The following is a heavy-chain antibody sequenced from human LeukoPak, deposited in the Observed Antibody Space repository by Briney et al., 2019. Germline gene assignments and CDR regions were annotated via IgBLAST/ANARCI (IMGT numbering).Heavy chain of an antibody. J-gene: IGHJ4*02. CDR3: ATSTIFGVSAFDY. D-gene: IGHD3-3*01. V-gene: IGHV1-8*01. CDR2: MNPNSGNT. CDR1: GYTFTSYD. Sequence: ASVKVSCTASGYTFTSYDINWVRQATGQGLEWMGWMNPNSGNTGYAQKFQGRVTMTRNTSISTAYMGLSSLRSEDTAVYYCATSTIFGVSAFDYWGQGTLVTVSS.